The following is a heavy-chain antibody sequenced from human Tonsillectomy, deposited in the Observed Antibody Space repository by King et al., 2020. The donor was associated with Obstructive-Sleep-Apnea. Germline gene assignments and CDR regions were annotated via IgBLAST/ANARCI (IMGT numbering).Heavy chain of an antibody. D-gene: IGHD1-1*01. J-gene: IGHJ4*02. CDR2: VRNKANGYVT. CDR1: GFLFSGCT. V-gene: IGHV3-73*01. CDR3: TRRTTTTAKGFDS. Sequence: VQLVESGGGLFQPGGSLKLSCAASGFLFSGCTMHWVRHASGKGLVWVGRVRNKANGYVTLYAGAVKVRVTISSDDSKNTAYLQMNSLKTEDTAVYYCTRRTTTTAKGFDSWGQGTLVTVSS.